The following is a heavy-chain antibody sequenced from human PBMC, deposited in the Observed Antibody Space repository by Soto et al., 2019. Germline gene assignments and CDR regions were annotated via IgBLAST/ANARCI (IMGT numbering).Heavy chain of an antibody. D-gene: IGHD6-19*01. CDR1: GFTFSTYS. V-gene: IGHV3-48*01. Sequence: EMQLVESGGDLVQPGGSLRLSCAASGFTFSTYSMNWVRQAPGKGLEWVSSISSSSTIYYADSVKGRFTISRDNVQNSLYLQMHSLRAKDTAVYYCARERGSGWTFDYWGQGTLVTVSS. CDR2: ISSSSTI. J-gene: IGHJ4*02. CDR3: ARERGSGWTFDY.